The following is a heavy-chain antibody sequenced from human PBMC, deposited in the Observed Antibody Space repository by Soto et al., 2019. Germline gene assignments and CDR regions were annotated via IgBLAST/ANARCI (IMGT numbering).Heavy chain of an antibody. CDR2: IYGDGRTT. V-gene: IGHV3-23*01. J-gene: IGHJ5*01. CDR3: VKNSGWFNS. D-gene: IGHD3-10*01. Sequence: GGALRLCCEASGFIFSTTDTSWVRQAPGKGLEWVSTIYGDGRTTYYADSVRGRFSISRDNSKNMVYLQMDSLRVDDTAIYYCVKNSGWFNSWGQGSLVTVSS. CDR1: GFIFSTTD.